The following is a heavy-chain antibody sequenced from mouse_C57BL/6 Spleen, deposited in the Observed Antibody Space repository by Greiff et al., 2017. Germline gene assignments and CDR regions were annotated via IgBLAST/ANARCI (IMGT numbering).Heavy chain of an antibody. V-gene: IGHV5-16*01. D-gene: IGHD2-5*01. J-gene: IGHJ4*01. CDR2: INYDGSST. CDR1: GFTFSDYY. CDR3: ARRGHSNYYAMDY. Sequence: EVKLVESEGGLVQPGSSMKLSCTASGFTFSDYYMAWVRQVPEKGLEWVANINYDGSSTYYLDSLKSRFIISRDNAKNILYLQMSSLKSEDTATYYCARRGHSNYYAMDYWGQGTSVTVSS.